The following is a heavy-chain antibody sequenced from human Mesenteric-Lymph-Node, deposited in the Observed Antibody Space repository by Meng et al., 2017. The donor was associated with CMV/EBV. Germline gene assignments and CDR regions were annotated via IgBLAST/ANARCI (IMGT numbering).Heavy chain of an antibody. J-gene: IGHJ3*02. V-gene: IGHV3-74*01. Sequence: GGSLRLSCAASGFTFNTHWMHWVRQAPGKGLVWVSRINGDGSSTSYADSVKGRFTISRDNAKNSLYLQMNSLRVEDTALYYCAREGRSGVYAFDIWGQGTMVTVSS. CDR3: AREGRSGVYAFDI. CDR1: GFTFNTHW. CDR2: INGDGSST. D-gene: IGHD2-15*01.